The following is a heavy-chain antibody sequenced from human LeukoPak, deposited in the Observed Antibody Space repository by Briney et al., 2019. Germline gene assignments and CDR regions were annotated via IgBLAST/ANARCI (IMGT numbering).Heavy chain of an antibody. D-gene: IGHD6-19*01. V-gene: IGHV1-18*01. J-gene: IGHJ4*02. CDR3: ARDPAVAGTFDY. Sequence: ASVKVSCKASGYTFTSYGISWVRQAPGQGLEWMGWISVYNGNTNYAQKLQGRVTMTTDTSTSTAYMELRSLRSDDTAVYYCARDPAVAGTFDYWGQGTLVTVSS. CDR2: ISVYNGNT. CDR1: GYTFTSYG.